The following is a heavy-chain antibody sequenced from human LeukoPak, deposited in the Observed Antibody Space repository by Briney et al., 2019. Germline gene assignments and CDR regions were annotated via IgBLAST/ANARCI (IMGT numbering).Heavy chain of an antibody. CDR2: IYYSGST. D-gene: IGHD3-9*01. J-gene: IGHJ3*02. CDR3: ARSLNYDILTGYAFDI. Sequence: SETLSLTCAVYGGSFSGYYWSWIRQPPGKGLEWIGSIYYSGSTYYNPSLKSRVTISVDTSKNQFSLKLNSVAAADTAVYYCARSLNYDILTGYAFDIWGQGTMVTVSS. V-gene: IGHV4-34*01. CDR1: GGSFSGYY.